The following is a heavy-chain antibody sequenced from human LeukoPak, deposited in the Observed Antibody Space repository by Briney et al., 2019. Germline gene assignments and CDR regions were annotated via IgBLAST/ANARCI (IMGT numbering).Heavy chain of an antibody. Sequence: GGSLRLSCAASGFTFSSNWMHWVRQAPGKGLVWVSRINEDGSTTNYADSVKGRSTIFRDNAKNTLYLQMNSLRAEDTAVYYCARIMLSWREFDCWGQGTLVTVSS. CDR3: ARIMLSWREFDC. CDR1: GFTFSSNW. V-gene: IGHV3-74*01. J-gene: IGHJ4*02. CDR2: INEDGSTT. D-gene: IGHD1-26*01.